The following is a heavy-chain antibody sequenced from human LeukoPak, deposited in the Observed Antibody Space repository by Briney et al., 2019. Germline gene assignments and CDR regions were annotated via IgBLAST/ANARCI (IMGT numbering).Heavy chain of an antibody. V-gene: IGHV3-53*01. J-gene: IGHJ2*01. Sequence: GGSLRLSCAASGFTVSSKYMTWVRQAPGKGLEWVSLIYGSGSTDYADSVKGRFTISRDNSKNTMYPQMNSLRAEDTAVYYCVSYEQQLPDWFFDLWGRGTLVTVSS. CDR2: IYGSGST. CDR1: GFTVSSKY. D-gene: IGHD6-13*01. CDR3: VSYEQQLPDWFFDL.